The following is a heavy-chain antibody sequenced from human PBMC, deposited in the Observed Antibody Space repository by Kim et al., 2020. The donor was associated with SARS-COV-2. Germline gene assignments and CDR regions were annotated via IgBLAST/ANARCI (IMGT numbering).Heavy chain of an antibody. V-gene: IGHV3-48*03. Sequence: GGSLRLSCAASGFTFSSYEMNWVRLAPGKGLEWVSYISSSGSTIYYADSVKGRFTISRDNAKNSLYLQMNSLRAEDTAVYYCARETTILSGDYYYGMDVWGQGTTVTVSS. CDR1: GFTFSSYE. J-gene: IGHJ6*02. D-gene: IGHD3-9*01. CDR2: ISSSGSTI. CDR3: ARETTILSGDYYYGMDV.